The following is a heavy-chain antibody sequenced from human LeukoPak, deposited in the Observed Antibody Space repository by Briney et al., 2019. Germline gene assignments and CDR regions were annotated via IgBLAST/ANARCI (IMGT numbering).Heavy chain of an antibody. CDR2: IYYSGST. CDR3: AVGYSSGWYGY. J-gene: IGHJ4*02. D-gene: IGHD6-19*01. V-gene: IGHV4-59*08. CDR1: GGSISSYY. Sequence: SETLSLTCTVSGGSISSYYWSWTRQPPGKGLEWIGYIYYSGSTNYNPSLKSRVTISVDTSKNQFSLKLSSVTAADTAVYYCAVGYSSGWYGYWGQGTLVTVSS.